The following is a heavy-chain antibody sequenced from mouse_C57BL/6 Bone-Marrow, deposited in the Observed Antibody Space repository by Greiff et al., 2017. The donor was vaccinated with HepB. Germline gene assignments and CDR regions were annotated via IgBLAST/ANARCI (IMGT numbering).Heavy chain of an antibody. V-gene: IGHV5-6*02. CDR1: GFTFSSYG. D-gene: IGHD2-14*01. CDR3: ARQGRVRRRGFAY. CDR2: ISSGGSYT. J-gene: IGHJ3*01. Sequence: DVMLVESGGDLVKPGGSLKLSCAASGFTFSSYGMSWVRQTPDKRLEWVATISSGGSYTYYPDSVKGRFTISRDNAKNTLYLQMSSLKSEDTAMYYCARQGRVRRRGFAYWGQGTLVTVSA.